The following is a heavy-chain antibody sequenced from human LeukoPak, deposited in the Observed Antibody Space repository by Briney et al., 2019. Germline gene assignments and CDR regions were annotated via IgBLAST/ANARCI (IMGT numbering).Heavy chain of an antibody. CDR2: IWYDGSNK. Sequence: GGSLRLSCAASGFTFSSYGMHWVRQAPGKGLEWVAVIWYDGSNKYYADSVKGRFTISRDNSKNTLYLQMNSLRAEDTAVYYCARGHYGGNDAFDIWGQGTMVTVSS. D-gene: IGHD4-23*01. V-gene: IGHV3-33*01. J-gene: IGHJ3*02. CDR3: ARGHYGGNDAFDI. CDR1: GFTFSSYG.